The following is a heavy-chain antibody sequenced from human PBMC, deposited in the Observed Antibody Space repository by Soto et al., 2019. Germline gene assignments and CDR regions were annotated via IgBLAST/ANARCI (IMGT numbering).Heavy chain of an antibody. Sequence: GSLRLSCSASGFTVSTYTMGWVRLAPGKGLEWVSTIFSGGVTTKYADSVTGRFSISRDNSKNTLYLQMNSLRAEDTAVYYCAREVWFGELFDAFDIWGQGTMVNVSS. V-gene: IGHV3-23*01. CDR2: IFSGGVTT. CDR3: AREVWFGELFDAFDI. J-gene: IGHJ3*02. CDR1: GFTVSTYT. D-gene: IGHD3-10*01.